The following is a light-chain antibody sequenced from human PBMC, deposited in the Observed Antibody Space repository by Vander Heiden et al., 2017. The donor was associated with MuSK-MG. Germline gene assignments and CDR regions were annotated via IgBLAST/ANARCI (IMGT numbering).Light chain of an antibody. CDR1: QSISTH. Sequence: DIQMTQSPSSLSASVGDRVTITCRASQSISTHLNWYQQKPGKAPKLLSYAASSLQSGVPSRFSGSGSGTDFTLTISRLQPEDFATYYCLQSDSTPGTFGQGTKLEIK. CDR3: LQSDSTPGT. CDR2: AAS. V-gene: IGKV1-39*01. J-gene: IGKJ2*02.